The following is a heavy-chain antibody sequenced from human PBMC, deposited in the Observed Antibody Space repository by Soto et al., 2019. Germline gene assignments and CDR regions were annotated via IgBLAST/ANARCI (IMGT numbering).Heavy chain of an antibody. V-gene: IGHV3-30-3*01. CDR3: ARRYKDGRRDCISSSCLFDP. Sequence: QVQLVESGGGVVQPGTSLRLSCSASGFTFNTYAMHWVRQAPGKGLEWVAVISFDGSNRYYADSVKGRFTISRDNSKNTLYLQMNSVRAEDTAMYYCARRYKDGRRDCISSSCLFDPWGQGTLVIVSS. CDR2: ISFDGSNR. J-gene: IGHJ5*02. D-gene: IGHD2-2*01. CDR1: GFTFNTYA.